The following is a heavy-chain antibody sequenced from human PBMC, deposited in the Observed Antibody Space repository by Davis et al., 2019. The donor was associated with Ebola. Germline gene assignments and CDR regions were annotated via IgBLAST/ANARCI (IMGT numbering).Heavy chain of an antibody. CDR3: ARDLYYYDSSGY. Sequence: GESLKISCAASGFTFSDYYMSWIRQAPGKGLEWVSSISSSSSYIYYADSVKGRFTISRDNAKNSLYLQMNSLRAEDTAVYYCARDLYYYDSSGYWGQGTLVTVSS. D-gene: IGHD3-22*01. CDR2: ISSSSSYI. CDR1: GFTFSDYY. V-gene: IGHV3-11*06. J-gene: IGHJ4*02.